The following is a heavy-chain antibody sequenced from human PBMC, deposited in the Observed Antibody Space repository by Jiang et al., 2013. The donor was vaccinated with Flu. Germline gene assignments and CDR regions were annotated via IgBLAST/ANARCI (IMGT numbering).Heavy chain of an antibody. CDR2: INTNTGNP. Sequence: QSGSELRKPGASVKISCQASGYTFRTYGINWVRQAPGQGLEWIGWINTNTGNPTYAQGFTGRFVFSLESSVSAAYLQISSLKGDDTAVYYCARGTQQLITAYDYWGQGTLVTVSS. CDR3: ARGTQQLITAYDY. CDR1: GYTFRTYG. J-gene: IGHJ4*02. D-gene: IGHD2-2*01. V-gene: IGHV7-4-1*02.